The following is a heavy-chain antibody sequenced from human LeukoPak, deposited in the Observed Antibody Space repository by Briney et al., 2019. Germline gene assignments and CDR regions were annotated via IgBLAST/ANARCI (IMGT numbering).Heavy chain of an antibody. CDR2: IKRDGSEK. Sequence: GGSLRLSCAASGFTFSSYWMSWVRQAPGKGLEWVANIKRDGSEKYYVDSVKGRFTISRDNAKNSLYLQMNSLRAEDTAVYYCARASMYYYDSSGYYGYWGQGTLVTVSS. CDR3: ARASMYYYDSSGYYGY. D-gene: IGHD3-22*01. CDR1: GFTFSSYW. J-gene: IGHJ4*02. V-gene: IGHV3-7*01.